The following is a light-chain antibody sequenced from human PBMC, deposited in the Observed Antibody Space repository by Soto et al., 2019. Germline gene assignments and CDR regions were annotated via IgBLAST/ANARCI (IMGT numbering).Light chain of an antibody. CDR1: QSVSSN. V-gene: IGKV3-15*01. J-gene: IGKJ5*01. CDR2: GAS. CDR3: QQYNNWLIT. Sequence: EIVMTQSPATLSVSPGERATLSCMASQSVSSNLAWYQQKPGQAPRLLIYGASTRATGIPARFSGSGSGTEFTLNISSLQSEDFAVYYCQQYNNWLITFGQGTRLEIK.